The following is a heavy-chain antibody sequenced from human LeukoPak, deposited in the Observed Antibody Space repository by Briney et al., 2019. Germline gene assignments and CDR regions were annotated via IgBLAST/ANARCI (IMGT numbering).Heavy chain of an antibody. J-gene: IGHJ4*02. CDR3: ARGEYYGSGSPPDY. CDR1: GGSFSGYY. CDR2: INHSGST. D-gene: IGHD3-10*01. Sequence: SETLSLTCAVYGGSFSGYYWSWIRQPPGKGLEWIGEINHSGSTNYNPSLKSRVTISVDTSKNQSSLKLSSVTAADTAVYYCARGEYYGSGSPPDYWGQGTLVTVSS. V-gene: IGHV4-34*01.